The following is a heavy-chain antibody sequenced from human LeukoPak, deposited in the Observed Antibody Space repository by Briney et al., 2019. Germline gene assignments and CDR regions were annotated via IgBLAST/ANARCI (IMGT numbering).Heavy chain of an antibody. V-gene: IGHV3-23*01. CDR2: ISGSGGST. J-gene: IGHJ4*02. Sequence: GGSLRLSCAASGFTFSSYAMSWVRQAPGKGLEWVSAISGSGGSTYYADSVKGRFTISRDNSKNTLYLQMNSLRAEDTAVYYCAKDGEGPQWELPLFGYWGQGTLVTVSS. D-gene: IGHD1-26*01. CDR1: GFTFSSYA. CDR3: AKDGEGPQWELPLFGY.